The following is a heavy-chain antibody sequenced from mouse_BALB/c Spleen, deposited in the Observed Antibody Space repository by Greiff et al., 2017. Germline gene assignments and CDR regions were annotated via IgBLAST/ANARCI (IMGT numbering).Heavy chain of an antibody. D-gene: IGHD1-1*01. CDR1: GFTFSSFG. J-gene: IGHJ4*01. Sequence: EVKLVESGGGLVQPGGSRKLSCAASGFTFSSFGMHWVRQAPEKGLEWVAYISSGSSTIYYADTVKGRFTISRDNPKNTLFLQMTSLRSEDTAMYYCARRGYYGSSHYAMDYWGQGTSVTVSS. CDR2: ISSGSSTI. V-gene: IGHV5-17*02. CDR3: ARRGYYGSSHYAMDY.